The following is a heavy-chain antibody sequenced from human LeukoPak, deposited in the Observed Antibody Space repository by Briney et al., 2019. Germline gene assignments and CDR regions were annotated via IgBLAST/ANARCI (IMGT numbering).Heavy chain of an antibody. J-gene: IGHJ4*02. CDR3: AYERAGYTNPYYFDY. D-gene: IGHD3-16*02. Sequence: GGSLRLSCAASGFTFSTYAMSWVPQAPGKGHEWVSTISGSGANTYYADSVRSRLTISRDNSKNTLYLHMNSLRAEDTAVYYCAYERAGYTNPYYFDYWGQGTLVTVSS. CDR1: GFTFSTYA. V-gene: IGHV3-23*01. CDR2: ISGSGANT.